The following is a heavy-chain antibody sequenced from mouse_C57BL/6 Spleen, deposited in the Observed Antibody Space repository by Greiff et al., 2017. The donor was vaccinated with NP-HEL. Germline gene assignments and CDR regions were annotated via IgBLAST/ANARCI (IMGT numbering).Heavy chain of an antibody. V-gene: IGHV1-85*01. CDR1: GYTFTSYD. D-gene: IGHD2-3*01. Sequence: QVQLQQSGPELVKPGASVKLSCKASGYTFTSYDINWVKQRPGQGLEWIGWIYPRDGSTKYNEKFKGKATLTVDTSSSTAYMELHSLTSEDSAVYFCARNGYYPYWYFDVWGTGTTVTVSS. CDR2: IYPRDGST. CDR3: ARNGYYPYWYFDV. J-gene: IGHJ1*03.